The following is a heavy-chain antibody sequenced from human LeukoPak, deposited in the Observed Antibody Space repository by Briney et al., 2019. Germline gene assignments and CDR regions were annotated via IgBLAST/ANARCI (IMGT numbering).Heavy chain of an antibody. CDR3: ARLGYDYVWGSYRYTPAGGFDY. V-gene: IGHV4-39*07. CDR2: IYYSGST. D-gene: IGHD3-16*02. J-gene: IGHJ4*02. Sequence: SETLSLTCTVSGGSISSRSYNWGWIRQPPGKGLEWIGNIYYSGSTYYNPSLKSRVTISVDTSKNQFSLKLGSVTAADTAVYYCARLGYDYVWGSYRYTPAGGFDYWGQGTLVTVSS. CDR1: GGSISSRSYN.